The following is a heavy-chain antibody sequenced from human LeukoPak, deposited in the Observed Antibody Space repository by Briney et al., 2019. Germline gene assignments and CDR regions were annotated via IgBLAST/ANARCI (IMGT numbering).Heavy chain of an antibody. V-gene: IGHV4-30-4*08. CDR1: GGSISSGDYY. D-gene: IGHD3-3*01. CDR2: IYYSGST. Sequence: SQTLSLTCTVSGGSISSGDYYWSWIRQPPGKGLEWIGYIYYSGSTYYNPSLKSRVTISVDTSKNQFSLKLSSVTAADTAVYYCARDGVNYDFPFDYWGQGTLVTVSS. J-gene: IGHJ4*02. CDR3: ARDGVNYDFPFDY.